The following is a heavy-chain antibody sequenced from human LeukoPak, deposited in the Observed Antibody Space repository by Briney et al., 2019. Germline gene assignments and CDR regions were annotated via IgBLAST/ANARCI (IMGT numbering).Heavy chain of an antibody. J-gene: IGHJ4*02. D-gene: IGHD3-22*01. CDR2: ISYDGSNK. CDR1: GFTFSSYG. Sequence: GGSLRLSCAASGFTFSSYGMHWVRQAPGKGLEWVAVISYDGSNKYYADPVKGRFTISRDNSKNTLYLQMNSLRAEDTAVYYCANPYYYDSSGYYSPPGWGQGTLVTVSS. V-gene: IGHV3-30*18. CDR3: ANPYYYDSSGYYSPPG.